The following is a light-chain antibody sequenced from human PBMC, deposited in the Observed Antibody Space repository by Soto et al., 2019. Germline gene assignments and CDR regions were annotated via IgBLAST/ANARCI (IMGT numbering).Light chain of an antibody. J-gene: IGLJ2*01. Sequence: QSVLTQPASVSGSPGQSITLSCTGTNSDVGGYDFVSWYQQHPGKAPKLMVYDVSNRPSGVSNRFSGSKSGNTASLTISGLQAEDEATYFCSSFTSRSSLVFGGGTKLTVL. V-gene: IGLV2-14*03. CDR1: NSDVGGYDF. CDR3: SSFTSRSSLV. CDR2: DVS.